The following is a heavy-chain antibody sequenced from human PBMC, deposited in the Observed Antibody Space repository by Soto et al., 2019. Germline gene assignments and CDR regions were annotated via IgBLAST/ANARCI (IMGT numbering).Heavy chain of an antibody. CDR2: IYYSGST. D-gene: IGHD3-10*01. CDR1: GGSISSYY. CDR3: ARDADYYGSGSYLGY. J-gene: IGHJ4*02. Sequence: PSETLSLTCTVSGGSISSYYWSWIRQPPGKGLEWIGYIYYSGSTNYNPSLKSRVTISVDTSKNQFSLKLSSVTAADTAVYYCARDADYYGSGSYLGYWGQGTLVTVSS. V-gene: IGHV4-59*12.